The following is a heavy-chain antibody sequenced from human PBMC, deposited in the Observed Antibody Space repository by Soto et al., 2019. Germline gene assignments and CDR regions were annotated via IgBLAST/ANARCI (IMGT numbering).Heavy chain of an antibody. D-gene: IGHD6-13*01. Sequence: ASVKVSCKASGYTFASYDINWVRQATGQGLEWMGWMNPSSGNTGFAQKFQGRVTMTWNTSISTAYMELSSLRSEDTAVYYCARVPRAAAGGYNWLDPWGQGTLVTVSS. V-gene: IGHV1-8*01. CDR3: ARVPRAAAGGYNWLDP. CDR2: MNPSSGNT. CDR1: GYTFASYD. J-gene: IGHJ5*02.